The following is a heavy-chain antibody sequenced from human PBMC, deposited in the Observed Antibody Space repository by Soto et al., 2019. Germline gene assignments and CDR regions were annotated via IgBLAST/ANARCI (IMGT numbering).Heavy chain of an antibody. Sequence: PSETLSLTCTVSGGSVSSGSYYWSWIRQPPGKGLEWIGYIYYTGSTNYNPSLKSRVTISVDTSKNQFSLKLSSVTAADTAVYYCAREHSGYGMDVWGQGTTVTV. D-gene: IGHD7-27*01. J-gene: IGHJ6*02. CDR2: IYYTGST. CDR1: GGSVSSGSYY. V-gene: IGHV4-61*01. CDR3: AREHSGYGMDV.